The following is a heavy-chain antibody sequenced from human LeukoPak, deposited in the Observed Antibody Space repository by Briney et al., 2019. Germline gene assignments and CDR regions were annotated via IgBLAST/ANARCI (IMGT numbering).Heavy chain of an antibody. CDR2: ISAYNGNT. J-gene: IGHJ4*02. CDR3: ARESESYYYGSGFDY. CDR1: GYTFTSYG. D-gene: IGHD3-10*01. V-gene: IGHV1-18*01. Sequence: GASVKVSCKASGYTFTSYGISWVRQAPGQGLEWMGWISAYNGNTNYAQKLQGRVTMTTDTSTSTGYMELRSLRSDDTAVYYCARESESYYYGSGFDYWGQGTLVTVSS.